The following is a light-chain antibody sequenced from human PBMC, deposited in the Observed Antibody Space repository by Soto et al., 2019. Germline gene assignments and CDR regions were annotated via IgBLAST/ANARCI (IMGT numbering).Light chain of an antibody. CDR1: SSDVGGYNY. Sequence: QSVLTQPASVSGSPGQSITISCTGTSSDVGGYNYVSWYQQHPGSAPRLMIYEVNNRPSGVPNRFSGSKSGNTASLTISGLQAEDEADYYCSSKTSSRTPFVFGTGTKVTVL. V-gene: IGLV2-14*01. J-gene: IGLJ1*01. CDR2: EVN. CDR3: SSKTSSRTPFV.